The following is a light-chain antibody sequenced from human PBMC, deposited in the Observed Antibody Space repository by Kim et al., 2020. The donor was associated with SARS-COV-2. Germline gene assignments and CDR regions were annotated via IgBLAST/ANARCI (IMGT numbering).Light chain of an antibody. CDR3: QVWDSSSDHPWV. CDR1: NSGSKS. Sequence: PGKTARMTCGGNNSGSKSVHWYQQEPGQAPVLVIYYDSDRPSGIPERFSGSNSGNTATLTISRVEAGDEADYYCQVWDSSSDHPWVFGGGTKLTVL. V-gene: IGLV3-21*04. CDR2: YDS. J-gene: IGLJ3*02.